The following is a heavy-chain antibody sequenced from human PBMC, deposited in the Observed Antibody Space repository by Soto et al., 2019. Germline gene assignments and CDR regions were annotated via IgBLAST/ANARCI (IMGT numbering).Heavy chain of an antibody. V-gene: IGHV3-30-3*01. CDR2: ISYDGSNK. CDR3: ASDFGGPRLSY. J-gene: IGHJ4*02. CDR1: GFTFSSYA. Sequence: QVQLVEAGGGGVQPGRSLRLSCAASGFTFSSYAMHWVRQAPGKGLEWVAVISYDGSNKYYADSVKGRFTISRDNSKNTLYLQMKSLRAEDTAVYYCASDFGGPRLSYWGQGTLVTVSS. D-gene: IGHD3-10*01.